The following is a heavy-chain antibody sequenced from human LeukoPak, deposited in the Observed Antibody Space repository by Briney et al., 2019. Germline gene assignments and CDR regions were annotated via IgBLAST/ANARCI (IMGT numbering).Heavy chain of an antibody. CDR3: ARAEVSLDY. Sequence: SETLSLTCAVYGGSFSGYSWSWIRQPPGKGLEWIGEINHSGSTNYNPSLKSRVTISVDTSKNQFSLKLSSVTAADTAVYYCARAEVSLDYWGQGTLVTVSS. J-gene: IGHJ4*02. CDR1: GGSFSGYS. D-gene: IGHD3-16*02. V-gene: IGHV4-34*01. CDR2: INHSGST.